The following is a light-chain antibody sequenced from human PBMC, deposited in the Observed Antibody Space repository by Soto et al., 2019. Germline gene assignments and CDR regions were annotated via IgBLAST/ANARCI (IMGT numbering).Light chain of an antibody. CDR2: GAS. Sequence: EIVLTQSPGTLYLSPGERATLSCRASQSVSSSYLAWYQQKTGQAPRLLIYGASSRATGIPDRFSGSGSGTDVTLAISTLDHEDFAVYYCHQYGSSFTFGPGTKVDIK. CDR3: HQYGSSFT. V-gene: IGKV3-20*01. J-gene: IGKJ3*01. CDR1: QSVSSSY.